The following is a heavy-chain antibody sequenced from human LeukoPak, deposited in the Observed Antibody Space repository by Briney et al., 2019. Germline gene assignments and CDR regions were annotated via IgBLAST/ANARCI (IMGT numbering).Heavy chain of an antibody. Sequence: GGSLRLSCAASGFTFSSYAMSWVRQAPGKGLEWVSAISGSGGSTYYADSVKGRFTISRDNSKNTLYLQMNSLRAEDTAVYYCARGYYGSGSPRLDPWGQGTLVTVSS. V-gene: IGHV3-23*01. CDR1: GFTFSSYA. J-gene: IGHJ5*02. CDR2: ISGSGGST. D-gene: IGHD3-10*01. CDR3: ARGYYGSGSPRLDP.